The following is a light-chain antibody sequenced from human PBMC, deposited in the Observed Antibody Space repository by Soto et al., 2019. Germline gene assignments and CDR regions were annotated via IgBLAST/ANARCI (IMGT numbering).Light chain of an antibody. V-gene: IGLV7-43*01. J-gene: IGLJ2*01. CDR2: STG. CDR3: LLYYGAVQLV. CDR1: TGAVTSGHY. Sequence: QAVVTQEPSLTVSPGGTVTLTCASSTGAVTSGHYPNWFQQKPGQPPRALIYSTGDKYSLTPARFSGSLFGGKAALTLSNVQTEDEAHYYCLLYYGAVQLVFGGGTKLTVL.